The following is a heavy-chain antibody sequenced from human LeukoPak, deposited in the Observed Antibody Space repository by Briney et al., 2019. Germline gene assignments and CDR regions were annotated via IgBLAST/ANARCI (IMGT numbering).Heavy chain of an antibody. CDR1: GGSFSDYY. CDR2: ISPSGST. J-gene: IGHJ4*02. Sequence: SETLSLTCAVYGGSFSDYYWSWIRQPPGKGLEWIGEISPSGSTNYNPSLKSRVTISVDTSKNQFSLKLSSVTAADTAVYYCARGRNPAELQGFYDYWGQGTLVTVSS. D-gene: IGHD3-10*01. CDR3: ARGRNPAELQGFYDY. V-gene: IGHV4-34*01.